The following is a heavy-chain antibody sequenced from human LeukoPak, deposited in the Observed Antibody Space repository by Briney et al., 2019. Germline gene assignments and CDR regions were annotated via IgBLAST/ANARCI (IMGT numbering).Heavy chain of an antibody. J-gene: IGHJ4*02. CDR1: GHTLTELS. Sequence: ASVKVSCKVSGHTLTELSMHWVRRAPGKGLEWMGGFDPEDGETIYTQKFQGRVTMTEDTSTDTAYMELSSLRSEDTAVYYCATHYDFWSGYLCWGQGTLVTVSS. D-gene: IGHD3-3*01. CDR3: ATHYDFWSGYLC. CDR2: FDPEDGET. V-gene: IGHV1-24*01.